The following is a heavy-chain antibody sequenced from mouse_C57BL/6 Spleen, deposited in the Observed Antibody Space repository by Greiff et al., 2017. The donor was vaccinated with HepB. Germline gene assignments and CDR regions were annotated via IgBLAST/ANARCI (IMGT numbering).Heavy chain of an antibody. CDR3: TARGTTMDY. V-gene: IGHV6-3*01. CDR1: GFTFSNYW. CDR2: IRLKSDNYAT. D-gene: IGHD3-3*01. J-gene: IGHJ4*01. Sequence: EVKLQESGGGLVQPGGSMKLSCVASGFTFSNYWMNWVRQSPEKGPEWVAQIRLKSDNYATHYAESVKGRFTISRDDSKSSVYLQMNNLRAEDTGIYYCTARGTTMDYWGQGTSVTVSS.